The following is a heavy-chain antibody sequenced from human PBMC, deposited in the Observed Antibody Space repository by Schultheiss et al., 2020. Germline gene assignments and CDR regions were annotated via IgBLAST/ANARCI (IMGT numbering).Heavy chain of an antibody. CDR3: ARSPGRPDSVSFLNFFDV. CDR2: IYTSGST. CDR1: GGSISSGSDY. J-gene: IGHJ5*02. Sequence: SETLSLTCTVSGGSISSGSDYWGWIRQPTGKGLEWIGSIYTSGSTYYNPHLKSRLTISVDKSKNQFSLKLRSVTATDSTLYYCARSPGRPDSVSFLNFFDVSGQATLVTVSS. D-gene: IGHD1-26*01. V-gene: IGHV4-39*01.